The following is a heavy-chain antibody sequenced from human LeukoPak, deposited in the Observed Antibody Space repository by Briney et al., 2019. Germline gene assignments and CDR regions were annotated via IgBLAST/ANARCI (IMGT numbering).Heavy chain of an antibody. Sequence: GGSLRLSCAASGFTFNDYAMHWVRQAPGKGLEGVSGISWNSGSIGYADSGKGRFTISRDNAKNSLYLQVNSLRAEDTAVYYCARIGYSSSCTDYWGQGTLVTVSS. CDR3: ARIGYSSSCTDY. V-gene: IGHV3-9*01. D-gene: IGHD6-13*01. CDR2: ISWNSGSI. J-gene: IGHJ4*02. CDR1: GFTFNDYA.